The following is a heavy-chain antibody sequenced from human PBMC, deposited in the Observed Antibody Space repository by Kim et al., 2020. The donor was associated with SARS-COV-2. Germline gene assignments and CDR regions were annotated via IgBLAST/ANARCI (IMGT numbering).Heavy chain of an antibody. CDR1: GGSISSYY. CDR2: IYYSGST. J-gene: IGHJ6*02. Sequence: SETLSLTCTVSGGSISSYYWSWIRQPPGKGLEWIGYIYYSGSTNYNPSLKSRVTISVDTSKNQFSLKLSSVTAADTAVYYCARGPRSGAQGGYYYYGMDVWGQGTTVTVSS. CDR3: ARGPRSGAQGGYYYYGMDV. D-gene: IGHD3-3*01. V-gene: IGHV4-59*01.